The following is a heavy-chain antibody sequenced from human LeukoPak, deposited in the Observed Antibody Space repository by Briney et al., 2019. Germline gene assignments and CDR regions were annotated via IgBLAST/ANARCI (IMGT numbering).Heavy chain of an antibody. V-gene: IGHV3-48*03. D-gene: IGHD3-10*01. J-gene: IGHJ4*02. CDR2: ISSRGSTI. Sequence: PGGSLRLSCAASGFTFSSYEMNWVRQAPGKGLEWVSYISSRGSTIYYADSVKGRFTISRDNAKNSLYLQMNSLRAEDTAVYYCARDPPGFLYYFDYWGQGTVVTVSS. CDR1: GFTFSSYE. CDR3: ARDPPGFLYYFDY.